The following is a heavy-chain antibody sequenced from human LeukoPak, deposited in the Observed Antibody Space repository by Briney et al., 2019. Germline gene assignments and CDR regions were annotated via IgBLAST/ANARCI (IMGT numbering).Heavy chain of an antibody. V-gene: IGHV3-7*01. CDR2: IRHDGNAK. CDR1: GFAFSDFW. CDR3: ATSHDSAGND. Sequence: PGGSLRLSCAASGFAFSDFWMSWVRQAPGEGLEWVANIRHDGNAKNYVPSVRGRFTISRDNAKNSLYLQMNSLTVEDTALYYCATSHDSAGNDWGQGTLVTVSS. D-gene: IGHD2-15*01. J-gene: IGHJ4*02.